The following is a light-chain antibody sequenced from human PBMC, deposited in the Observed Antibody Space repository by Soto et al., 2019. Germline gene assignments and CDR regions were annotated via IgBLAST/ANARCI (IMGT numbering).Light chain of an antibody. J-gene: IGKJ5*01. CDR2: GAS. Sequence: EIVLTQSPGTLSLSPGERATLSCRASQSVSSSYLAWYQQKPGQAPRLLVYGASNRATGIPARFSGSGSGTDFTLTISSLEPEDFAVYYCQQRSNWPLFGQGTRLEIK. CDR3: QQRSNWPL. CDR1: QSVSSSY. V-gene: IGKV3D-20*02.